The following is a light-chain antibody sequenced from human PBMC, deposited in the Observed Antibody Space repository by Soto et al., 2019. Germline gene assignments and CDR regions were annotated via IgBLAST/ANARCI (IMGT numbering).Light chain of an antibody. CDR1: SSDVGGYSY. Sequence: QSALTQPHSVSGSPGQSVTISCAGTSSDVGGYSYVSWYQQHPGKAPELIIYDVTERPSGVPDRFSDSKSGNTASLTISWLQAEDEADYYCCSYTGSYSYVFGIGTKVTVL. J-gene: IGLJ1*01. CDR3: CSYTGSYSYV. CDR2: DVT. V-gene: IGLV2-11*01.